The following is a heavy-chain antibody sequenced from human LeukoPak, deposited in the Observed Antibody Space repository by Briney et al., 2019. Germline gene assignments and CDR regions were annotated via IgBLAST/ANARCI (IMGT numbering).Heavy chain of an antibody. CDR2: IDWDDDK. CDR3: ARIPLEYSSSSSTWGYYYYGMDV. J-gene: IGHJ6*02. Sequence: RESGPALVKPTQTLTLTCTFSGFPLSTSGMCVSWIRQPPGKALEWLARIDWDDDKYYSTSLKTRLTISKDTSKNQVVLTMTNMDPVDTATYYCARIPLEYSSSSSTWGYYYYGMDVWGQGTTVTVSS. V-gene: IGHV2-70*11. CDR1: GFPLSTSGMC. D-gene: IGHD6-6*01.